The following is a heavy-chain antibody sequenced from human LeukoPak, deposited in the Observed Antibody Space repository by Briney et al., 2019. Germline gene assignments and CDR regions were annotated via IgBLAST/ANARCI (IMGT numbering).Heavy chain of an antibody. V-gene: IGHV1-46*01. Sequence: ASVKVSCKASGYTFTSYYMHWVRQAPGQGLEWMGIINPSGGSTSYAQKFQGRVTMTRDTSTSTVYMELSSLRSDDTAVYYCAREGEEYYDSPVGYMDVWGKGTTVTVSS. CDR3: AREGEEYYDSPVGYMDV. CDR2: INPSGGST. J-gene: IGHJ6*03. CDR1: GYTFTSYY. D-gene: IGHD3-22*01.